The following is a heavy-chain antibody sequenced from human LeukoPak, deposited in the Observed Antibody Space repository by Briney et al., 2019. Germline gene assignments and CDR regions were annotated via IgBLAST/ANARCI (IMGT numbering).Heavy chain of an antibody. CDR2: IYHSGST. V-gene: IGHV4-39*07. CDR3: ARDHACSNGVCSYFDS. D-gene: IGHD2-8*01. Sequence: SETLSLTCTVSSGSISSSSYYWGWIRQPPGKGLEWNASIYHSGSTWYNPSLKSRVTISVDTSRNQFSLKLSSVTAADTAVYYCARDHACSNGVCSYFDSWGQGTLVTVSS. J-gene: IGHJ4*02. CDR1: SGSISSSSYY.